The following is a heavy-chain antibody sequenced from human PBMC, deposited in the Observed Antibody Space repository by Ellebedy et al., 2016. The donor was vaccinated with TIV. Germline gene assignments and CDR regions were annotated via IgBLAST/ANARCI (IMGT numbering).Heavy chain of an antibody. J-gene: IGHJ6*02. CDR3: TRDLESYCTSRYCLYYYVMDV. V-gene: IGHV3-74*01. D-gene: IGHD2-2*01. Sequence: PGGSLRLSCEASGFTFGSYWMHWVRQVLGKGLVWAARINTDGRTTNYADSVKGRFTISRDNAKNTLYLQMNSLRAEDTAMYYCTRDLESYCTSRYCLYYYVMDVWGQGTTVTVSS. CDR1: GFTFGSYW. CDR2: INTDGRTT.